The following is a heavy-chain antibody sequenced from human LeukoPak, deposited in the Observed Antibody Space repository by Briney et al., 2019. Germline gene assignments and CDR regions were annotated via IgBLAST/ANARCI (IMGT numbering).Heavy chain of an antibody. Sequence: GGSLRLSCAASGFTFSRYGMHWARQAPGKGLEWVAVIWYDGTNEDYADSVRGRYTISRDNSKNTLYLQMNSLRAEDTAVYYCAREPYYASGSYYPIWGQGTMVTVSS. CDR2: IWYDGTNE. J-gene: IGHJ3*02. V-gene: IGHV3-33*01. CDR1: GFTFSRYG. CDR3: AREPYYASGSYYPI. D-gene: IGHD3-10*01.